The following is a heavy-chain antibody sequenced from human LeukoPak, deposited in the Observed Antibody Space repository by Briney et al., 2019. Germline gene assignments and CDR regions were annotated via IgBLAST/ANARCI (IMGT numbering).Heavy chain of an antibody. CDR1: GFTFSSCA. D-gene: IGHD2/OR15-2a*01. CDR3: AKLKAFSNFDY. V-gene: IGHV3-23*01. J-gene: IGHJ4*02. CDR2: ISGSGGST. Sequence: SGGSLRLSCAASGFTFSSCAMSWVRQAPGKGLEWVSAISGSGGSTYYADSVKGRFTISRDNPKNTLYLQMNSLRAEDTAVYYCAKLKAFSNFDYWGQGTLVTVSS.